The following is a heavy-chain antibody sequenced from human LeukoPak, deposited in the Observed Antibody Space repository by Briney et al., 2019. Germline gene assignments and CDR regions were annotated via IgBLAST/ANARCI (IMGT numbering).Heavy chain of an antibody. J-gene: IGHJ6*02. D-gene: IGHD5-24*01. CDR2: IYYSGST. CDR3: ARESRKMATIYYYYYGMDV. CDR1: GGSISSYY. Sequence: SETLSLTCTVSGGSISSYYWSWIRQPPGKGLEWIGYIYYSGSTNYNPSLKSRVTISVDTSKNQFSLKLSSVTAADTAVYYCARESRKMATIYYYYYGMDVWGQGTTVTVSS. V-gene: IGHV4-59*01.